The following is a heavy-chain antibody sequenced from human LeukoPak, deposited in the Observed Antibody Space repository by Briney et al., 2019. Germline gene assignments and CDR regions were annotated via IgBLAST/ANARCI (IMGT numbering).Heavy chain of an antibody. CDR3: AKDAGYGSGSYEYWYFDL. CDR2: ISGSGGST. D-gene: IGHD3-10*01. J-gene: IGHJ2*01. Sequence: PGGSLRLSCAASGFTFSSYAMSWVRQAPGKGLEWVSAISGSGGSTCYADSVKGRFTISTDKSKNTLYLQMNSLRAEDTAVYYCAKDAGYGSGSYEYWYFDLWGRGTLVTVSS. CDR1: GFTFSSYA. V-gene: IGHV3-23*01.